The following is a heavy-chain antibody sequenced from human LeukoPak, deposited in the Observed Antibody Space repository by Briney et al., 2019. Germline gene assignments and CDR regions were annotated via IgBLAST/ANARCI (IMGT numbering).Heavy chain of an antibody. V-gene: IGHV1-18*01. Sequence: ASVKVSCKASGYTVTSYGISWVRQAPGQGLEWMGWISAYNGNTNYAQKLQGRVTMTTDTSTSTAYMELRSLRSDDTAVYYCARGGWVWFGELLYHYYYYGMDVWGQGTTVTVSS. J-gene: IGHJ6*02. D-gene: IGHD3-10*01. CDR3: ARGGWVWFGELLYHYYYYGMDV. CDR2: ISAYNGNT. CDR1: GYTVTSYG.